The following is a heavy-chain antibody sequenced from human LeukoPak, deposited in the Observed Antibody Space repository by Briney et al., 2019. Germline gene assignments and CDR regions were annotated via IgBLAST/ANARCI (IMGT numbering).Heavy chain of an antibody. D-gene: IGHD2-2*01. V-gene: IGHV1-3*01. CDR3: ARLRSTQLAPDFDY. Sequence: GASVKVSCKASGYTLTSYAMHWVRQAPGQRLEWMGWINAGNGNTKYSQKFQGRVTITRDTSATTAYMELSSLRSEDTAVYYCARLRSTQLAPDFDYWGQGTLVTVSS. CDR2: INAGNGNT. CDR1: GYTLTSYA. J-gene: IGHJ4*02.